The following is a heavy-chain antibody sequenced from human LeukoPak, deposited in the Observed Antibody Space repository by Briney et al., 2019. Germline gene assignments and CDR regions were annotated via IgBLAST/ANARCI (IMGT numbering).Heavy chain of an antibody. CDR2: INPNSGGT. D-gene: IGHD3-22*01. CDR1: GYTFTGYY. CDR3: AXNYYDSSGYYY. J-gene: IGHJ4*02. Sequence: ASVKVSCKASGYTFTGYYMHWVRQAPGQGLEWMGWINPNSGGTNYAQKFQGRVTMTRDTSISTAYTELSRLRSDDTAVYYCAXNYYDSSGYYYWGQGTLVTVSS. V-gene: IGHV1-2*02.